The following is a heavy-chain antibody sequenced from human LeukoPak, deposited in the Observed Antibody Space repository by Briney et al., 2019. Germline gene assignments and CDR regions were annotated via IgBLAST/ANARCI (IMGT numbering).Heavy chain of an antibody. CDR1: GFTFSRYA. D-gene: IGHD1-20*01. Sequence: GGSLRLSCAASGFTFSRYAMHWVRQAPGKGLESVSAISSNGGSTYYANSVKGRFTISRDYSKNTLYLQMGSLRAEDLAVYYCARDFGLTGKVDYWGQGTLDTVSS. V-gene: IGHV3-64*01. J-gene: IGHJ4*02. CDR2: ISSNGGST. CDR3: ARDFGLTGKVDY.